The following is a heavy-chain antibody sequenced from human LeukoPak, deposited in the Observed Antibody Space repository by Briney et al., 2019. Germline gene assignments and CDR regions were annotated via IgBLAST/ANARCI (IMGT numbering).Heavy chain of an antibody. D-gene: IGHD3-22*01. CDR1: GFTLSNYA. V-gene: IGHV3-23*01. CDR3: AKDPHDSSGYYYELNWFDP. J-gene: IGHJ5*02. CDR2: ISGSGGST. Sequence: PGGSLRLSCAASGFTLSNYAMSWVRQAPGKGLEWVSAISGSGGSTYYADSVKGRFTISRDNSKNTLYLQMNSLRAEDTAVYYCAKDPHDSSGYYYELNWFDPWGQGTLVTVSS.